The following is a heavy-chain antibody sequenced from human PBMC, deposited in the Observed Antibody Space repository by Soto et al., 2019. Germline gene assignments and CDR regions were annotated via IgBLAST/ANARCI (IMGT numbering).Heavy chain of an antibody. CDR3: VRDGTKTLRDWFDP. CDR1: GASISGFY. Sequence: SETLSLTCTVSGASISGFYWSWIRKSAGKGLEWIGRIYATGTADYNPSLKSRVIMSVDTSKKQFSLKLRSVTAADTAVYYCVRDGTKTLRDWFDPWGQGISVTVSS. V-gene: IGHV4-4*07. CDR2: IYATGTA. J-gene: IGHJ5*02. D-gene: IGHD1-1*01.